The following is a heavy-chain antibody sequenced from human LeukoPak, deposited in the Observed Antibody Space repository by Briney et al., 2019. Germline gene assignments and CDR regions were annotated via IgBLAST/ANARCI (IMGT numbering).Heavy chain of an antibody. CDR3: ARDRRGYCGGLSYPDMYYFDY. Sequence: SETLSLTCTVSGGSISSFYWSWLRQPPGKGLEWIGYIYYSGSTSYNPSLKSRVTISVDTFKNQFSLKLSSVTAAGTAVYYCARDRRGYCGGLSYPDMYYFDYWGQGTLVIVSS. CDR1: GGSISSFY. V-gene: IGHV4-59*01. D-gene: IGHD2-15*01. J-gene: IGHJ4*02. CDR2: IYYSGST.